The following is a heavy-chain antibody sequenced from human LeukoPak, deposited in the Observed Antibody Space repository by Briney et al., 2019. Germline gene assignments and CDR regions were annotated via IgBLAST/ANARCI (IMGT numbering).Heavy chain of an antibody. J-gene: IGHJ5*02. CDR1: AYSISSGYY. CDR3: ARGTLGYGSGNWFDP. D-gene: IGHD3-10*01. V-gene: IGHV4-38-2*01. CDR2: IYHSGST. Sequence: SETLSLTCAVLAYSISSGYYWGWIRPSPGKGLEWIGSIYHSGSTYYNPSLKSRVTISVDTSKNQFSLKLSSVTAADTAVYYCARGTLGYGSGNWFDPWGQGTLVTVSS.